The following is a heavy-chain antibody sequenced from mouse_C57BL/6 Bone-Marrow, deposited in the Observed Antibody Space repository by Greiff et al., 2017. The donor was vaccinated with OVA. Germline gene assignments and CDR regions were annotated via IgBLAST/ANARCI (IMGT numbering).Heavy chain of an antibody. J-gene: IGHJ2*01. CDR3: ARYKGRVAVDYFDY. CDR1: GFTFTNYY. D-gene: IGHD1-1*01. V-gene: IGHV7-3*01. CDR2: IRNKPNGSTT. Sequence: EVMLVESGGGLVQPGDSLSLSCAASGFTFTNYYMSWVRQPPGKALEWLAFIRNKPNGSTTEYSASVKGRFTISRDNSQIILYLQMKSLRAEDSATYYCARYKGRVAVDYFDYWGQGTALTVSS.